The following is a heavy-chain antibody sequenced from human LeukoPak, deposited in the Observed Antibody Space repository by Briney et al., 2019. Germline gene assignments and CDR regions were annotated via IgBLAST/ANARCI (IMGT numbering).Heavy chain of an antibody. CDR2: ISYDGSNK. Sequence: HPGRSLRLSCAAPGFTFSSYAMHWVRQAPGKGLEWVAVISYDGSNKYYADSVKGRFTISRDNSKNTLYLQMNSLRAEDTAVYYCAKDPRGYSSSALFDPWGQGTLVTVSS. CDR3: AKDPRGYSSSALFDP. V-gene: IGHV3-30-3*01. D-gene: IGHD6-13*01. J-gene: IGHJ5*02. CDR1: GFTFSSYA.